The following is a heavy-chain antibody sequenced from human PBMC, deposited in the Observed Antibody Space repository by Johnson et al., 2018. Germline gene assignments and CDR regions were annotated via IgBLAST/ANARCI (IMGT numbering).Heavy chain of an antibody. CDR3: ARDQEGCGGDCYAFDI. CDR1: GFTFSSYG. J-gene: IGHJ3*02. V-gene: IGHV3-33*01. CDR2: IWYDGSNK. D-gene: IGHD2-21*02. Sequence: VQLLESGGGVVQXGRSLRLSCAASGFTFSSYGMHWVRQAPGKGLEWVAVIWYDGSNKYYADSVKGRFTISRDNSKNTLYLQMNSLRAEDTAVYYCARDQEGCGGDCYAFDIWGQGTMVTVSS.